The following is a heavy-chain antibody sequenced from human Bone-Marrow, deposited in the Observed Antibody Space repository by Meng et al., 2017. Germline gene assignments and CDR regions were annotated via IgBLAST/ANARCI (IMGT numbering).Heavy chain of an antibody. CDR2: ISYDGSNK. CDR3: ARAKVRGVIITTFDY. D-gene: IGHD3-10*01. V-gene: IGHV3-30*03. Sequence: GGSLRLSCVASGFTFSDYWMSWVRQAPGKGLEWVAVISYDGSNKYYADSVKGRFTISRDNSKNTLYLQMNSLRAEDTAVYYCARAKVRGVIITTFDYWGQGTLVTVSS. J-gene: IGHJ4*02. CDR1: GFTFSDYW.